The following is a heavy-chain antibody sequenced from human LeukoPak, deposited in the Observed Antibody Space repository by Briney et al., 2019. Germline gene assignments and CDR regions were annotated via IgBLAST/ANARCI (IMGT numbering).Heavy chain of an antibody. CDR1: GGSISSGGYY. Sequence: SETLSLTCTVSGGSISSGGYYWSWIRQHPGKGLEWIGYIYYSGSTYYNSSLKSRVTISVDTSKNQFSLKLSSVTAADTAVYYCARVVDLIPDPWGQGTLVTVSS. CDR3: ARVVDLIPDP. J-gene: IGHJ5*02. D-gene: IGHD1-26*01. CDR2: IYYSGST. V-gene: IGHV4-31*03.